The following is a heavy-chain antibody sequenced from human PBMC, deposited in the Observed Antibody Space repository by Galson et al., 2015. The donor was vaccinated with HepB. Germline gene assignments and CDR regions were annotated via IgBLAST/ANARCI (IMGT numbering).Heavy chain of an antibody. V-gene: IGHV2-5*02. CDR1: GFSLTTSGLA. CDR3: AYSQTTVTSAFDI. Sequence: ALVKPTQTLTLTCTFSGFSLTTSGLAVGWIRQPPGKALEWLALIYWDDIKTLSPFLESRLTITSDTSENLVVLTMTNMNPVDTATYYCAYSQTTVTSAFDIWGQGTMVTVSS. CDR2: IYWDDIK. J-gene: IGHJ3*02. D-gene: IGHD4-17*01.